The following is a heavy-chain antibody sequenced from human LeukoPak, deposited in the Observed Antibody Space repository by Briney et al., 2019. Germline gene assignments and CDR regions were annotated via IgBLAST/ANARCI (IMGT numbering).Heavy chain of an antibody. CDR1: GYTFTSYA. D-gene: IGHD4-17*01. J-gene: IGHJ4*02. CDR3: ARGDLTYGDYGLGY. Sequence: ASVKVSCKASGYTFTSYAMHWVRQAPGQRLEWMGWINAGNGNTKYSQKFQGRVTITRDTSASTAYMELSSLRSEDTAVYYCARGDLTYGDYGLGYWGQGTLVTVSA. V-gene: IGHV1-3*01. CDR2: INAGNGNT.